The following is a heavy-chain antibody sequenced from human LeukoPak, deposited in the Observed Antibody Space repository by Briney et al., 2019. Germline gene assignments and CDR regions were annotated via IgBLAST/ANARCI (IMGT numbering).Heavy chain of an antibody. CDR3: ARDLRWDNVTSFHF. D-gene: IGHD2-15*01. Sequence: PGGSLRLSCEGSGFSTKGNYMNWVRQTPGKGLEWVAVVYSGGSTNHADAVKGRFSVSRDNSKNTLYLQMNNLRPEDTGVYFCARDLRWDNVTSFHFWGPGTQVPVS. J-gene: IGHJ4*02. CDR1: GFSTKGNY. V-gene: IGHV3-53*05. CDR2: VYSGGST.